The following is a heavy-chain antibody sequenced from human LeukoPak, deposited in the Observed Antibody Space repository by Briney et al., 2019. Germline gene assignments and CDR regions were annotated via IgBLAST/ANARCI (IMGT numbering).Heavy chain of an antibody. V-gene: IGHV3-23*01. D-gene: IGHD3-10*01. J-gene: IGHJ4*02. Sequence: PGGSLRLSCAASGFTFSSYAMSWVRQAPGKGLEWVSAISGSGGSTYYADSVKGRFTISRDNSKNTLYLQMNSLRAEDTAVYYCAKDYSEPYYYGSGSGYWGQGTLVTVSS. CDR3: AKDYSEPYYYGSGSGY. CDR2: ISGSGGST. CDR1: GFTFSSYA.